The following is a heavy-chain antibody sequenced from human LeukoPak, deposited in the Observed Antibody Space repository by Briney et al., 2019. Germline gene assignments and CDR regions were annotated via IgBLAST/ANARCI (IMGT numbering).Heavy chain of an antibody. CDR3: ARALPERFGWFDP. CDR2: IYYSGST. D-gene: IGHD3-16*01. V-gene: IGHV4-59*01. J-gene: IGHJ5*02. Sequence: SQTLSLTCTVSSRSISSYYWSWIRHPPGKGLEWIGYIYYSGSTNYNPSLESRVTISVDTSKNQFSLKLSSVTAADTALYYCARALPERFGWFDPWGQGTLVTVSS. CDR1: SRSISSYY.